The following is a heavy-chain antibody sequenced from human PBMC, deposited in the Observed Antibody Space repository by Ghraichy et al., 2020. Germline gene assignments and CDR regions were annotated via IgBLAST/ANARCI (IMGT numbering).Heavy chain of an antibody. D-gene: IGHD3-10*01. V-gene: IGHV4-39*01. CDR2: IYYSGST. CDR3: ASGLWFGELLYLAGGYYFDY. Sequence: SETLSLTCTVSGGSISSSSYYWGWIRQPPGKGLEWIGSIYYSGSTYYNPSLKSRVTISVDTSKNQFSLKLSSVTAADTAVYYCASGLWFGELLYLAGGYYFDYWGQGTLVTVSS. J-gene: IGHJ4*02. CDR1: GGSISSSSYY.